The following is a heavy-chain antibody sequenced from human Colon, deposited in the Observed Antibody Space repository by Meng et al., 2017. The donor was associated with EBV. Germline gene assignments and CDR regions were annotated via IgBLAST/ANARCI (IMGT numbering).Heavy chain of an antibody. CDR1: GDSISSSPYY. CDR2: IYYSGST. D-gene: IGHD2-21*02. J-gene: IGHJ4*02. CDR3: ARVKDCGGDCYSDN. V-gene: IGHV4-39*07. Sequence: QLQLQESGPGLVKPSEALALTCTVSGDSISSSPYYWGWIRQAPGKGLEWIGSIYYSGSTYYNPTLKSRVTISQDTAKKQFSLKLTSVTAADTAVYYCARVKDCGGDCYSDNWGQGTLVTVAS.